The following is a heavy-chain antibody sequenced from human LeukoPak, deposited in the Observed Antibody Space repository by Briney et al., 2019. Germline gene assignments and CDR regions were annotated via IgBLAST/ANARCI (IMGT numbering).Heavy chain of an antibody. Sequence: GGALRLSCAASGFTFRSYGMHWVRQAPGKGLEWVAVISYDGSNKYYADSVKGRFTISRDNSKNTLYLQMNSLRAEDTAVYYCARANYLGSCFDYWGQGTLVTVSS. D-gene: IGHD6-13*01. CDR1: GFTFRSYG. CDR2: ISYDGSNK. CDR3: ARANYLGSCFDY. J-gene: IGHJ4*02. V-gene: IGHV3-30*03.